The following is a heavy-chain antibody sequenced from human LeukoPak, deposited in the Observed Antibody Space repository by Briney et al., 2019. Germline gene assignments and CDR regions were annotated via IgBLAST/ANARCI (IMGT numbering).Heavy chain of an antibody. CDR1: GGSISSYY. Sequence: SETLSLTCTVSGGSISSYYWSWIRQPAGKGLEWIGRIYSGGSTNYNPSLKSRVTMSVDSSNNQFSLKLSPVTAADTAVFYCARQKTGGYREFDYWGQGTLVTVSS. D-gene: IGHD7-27*01. CDR3: ARQKTGGYREFDY. CDR2: IYSGGST. V-gene: IGHV4-4*07. J-gene: IGHJ4*01.